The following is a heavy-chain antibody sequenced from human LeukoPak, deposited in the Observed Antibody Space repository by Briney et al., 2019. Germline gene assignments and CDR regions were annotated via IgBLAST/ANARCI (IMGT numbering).Heavy chain of an antibody. J-gene: IGHJ5*02. D-gene: IGHD3-22*01. Sequence: GGSLRLSCAASGFTVSSNHMSWVRQAPGKGLEWVSVIYSGGTTYYADSVKGRFTISRDNSNNTLYLQMNSLRAEDTAVYYCARDEARYSSGYYPNWFDPWGQGTLVTVSS. V-gene: IGHV3-53*01. CDR2: IYSGGTT. CDR1: GFTVSSNH. CDR3: ARDEARYSSGYYPNWFDP.